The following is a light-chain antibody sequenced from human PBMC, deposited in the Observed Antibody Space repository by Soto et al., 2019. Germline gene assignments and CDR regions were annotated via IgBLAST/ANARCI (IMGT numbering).Light chain of an antibody. CDR3: QQYVKYPVT. CDR2: MAS. J-gene: IGKJ1*01. CDR1: QSIYTW. Sequence: IQMTQSPSTLSASVGDRVTITCRANQSIYTWLAWYQHKPGKAPKFLIYMASSIENGVPSRFSGSGSGTEFTLTISSLQPDDFATYVCQQYVKYPVTFGQGTKVDIK. V-gene: IGKV1-5*03.